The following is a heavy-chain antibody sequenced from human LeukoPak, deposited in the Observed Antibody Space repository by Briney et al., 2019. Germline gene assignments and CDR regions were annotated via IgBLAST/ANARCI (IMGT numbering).Heavy chain of an antibody. CDR1: GGSISSGDYY. J-gene: IGHJ4*02. Sequence: PSQTLSLTCTVSGGSISSGDYYWCWIRQPPGTGLEWIGYIYYSGSTYYNPSLKSRVTISVDTSKNQFSLKLSSVTAADTAVYYCARGWDSSSWMLDYWGQGTLVTVSS. CDR3: ARGWDSSSWMLDY. D-gene: IGHD6-13*01. CDR2: IYYSGST. V-gene: IGHV4-30-4*01.